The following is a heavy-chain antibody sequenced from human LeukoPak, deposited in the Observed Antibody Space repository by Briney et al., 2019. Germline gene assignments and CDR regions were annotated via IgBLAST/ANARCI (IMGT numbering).Heavy chain of an antibody. D-gene: IGHD6-19*01. Sequence: ASVKVSCKASGYTFTSYDINWVRQATGQGLEWMGWMNPNSGNTGYAQKFQGRVTITRNTSISTAYMELSSLRSEDTAVYYCAREERYSSGWYDYWGQGTLVTVSS. CDR3: AREERYSSGWYDY. CDR1: GYTFTSYD. CDR2: MNPNSGNT. J-gene: IGHJ4*02. V-gene: IGHV1-8*03.